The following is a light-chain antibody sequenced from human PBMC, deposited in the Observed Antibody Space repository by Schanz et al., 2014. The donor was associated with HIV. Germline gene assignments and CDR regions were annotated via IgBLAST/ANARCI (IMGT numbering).Light chain of an antibody. CDR2: ATS. CDR3: QQYGSSPIT. J-gene: IGKJ5*01. V-gene: IGKV3-20*01. Sequence: EIVLTQSPGSLSLSPGGRATLSCGARQRLSSSYLAWYQQKRDQPPRLVIYATSTRAAGIPDRFSGTGSGTDFTLTISRLEPEDFAVYYCQQYGSSPITFGQGTRLEIK. CDR1: QRLSSSY.